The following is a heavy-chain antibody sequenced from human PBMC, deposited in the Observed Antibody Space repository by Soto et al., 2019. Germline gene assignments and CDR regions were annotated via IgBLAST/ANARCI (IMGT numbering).Heavy chain of an antibody. CDR1: GYTLTELS. D-gene: IGHD3-3*01. CDR2: FDPEDGET. Sequence: ASVKVSCKVSGYTLTELSMHWVRQAPGKGLEWMGGFDPEDGETIYAQKFQGRVTMTEDTSTDTAYMELSSLRSEDTAVYYCATDSGNYDFWSGYPPGLGMDLWAQRTTVTVSS. J-gene: IGHJ6*02. V-gene: IGHV1-24*01. CDR3: ATDSGNYDFWSGYPPGLGMDL.